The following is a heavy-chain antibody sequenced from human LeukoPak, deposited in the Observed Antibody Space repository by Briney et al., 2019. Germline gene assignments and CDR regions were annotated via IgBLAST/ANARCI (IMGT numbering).Heavy chain of an antibody. CDR3: ARLYGDYDY. CDR1: GGSISSSSYY. V-gene: IGHV4-39*01. J-gene: IGHJ4*02. D-gene: IGHD4-17*01. Sequence: SETQSLTCTVSGGSISSSSYYWGWIRQPPGKGLEWIGSIYYSGSTYYNPSLKSRVTISVDTSKNQFSLKLSSVTAADTAVYYCARLYGDYDYWGQGTLVTVSS. CDR2: IYYSGST.